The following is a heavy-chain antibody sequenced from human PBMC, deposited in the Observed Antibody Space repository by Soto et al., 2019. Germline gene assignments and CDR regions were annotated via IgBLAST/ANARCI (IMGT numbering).Heavy chain of an antibody. CDR1: GYTFSDYY. Sequence: QVQLVESGGDLVKPGGSLRLSCAASGYTFSDYYMSWIRQAPGKGLEWISYIDTSGTKIYYADSVKGRFTITRXNAKXXXXXXXXXXXXXXXXXYYCASHYDMWSGYLSPVDYWGQGTLVTVSS. D-gene: IGHD3-3*01. CDR3: ASHYDMWSGYLSPVDY. CDR2: IDTSGTKI. V-gene: IGHV3-11*01. J-gene: IGHJ4*02.